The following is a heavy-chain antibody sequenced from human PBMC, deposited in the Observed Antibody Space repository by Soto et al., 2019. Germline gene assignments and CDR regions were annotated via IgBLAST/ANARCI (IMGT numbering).Heavy chain of an antibody. CDR1: GFMFCSYW. D-gene: IGHD1-1*01. CDR3: ATGNVYNILDF. J-gene: IGHJ4*02. V-gene: IGHV3-7*03. CDR2: IKQDGSEK. Sequence: GSLRVSLAACGFMFCSYWMTWVRQAPGKGLEWVANIKQDGSEKYYVESVKGRFTISRDNAKNSLYLQMNSLRAEDTAVYYCATGNVYNILDFWGQGTLVTVSS.